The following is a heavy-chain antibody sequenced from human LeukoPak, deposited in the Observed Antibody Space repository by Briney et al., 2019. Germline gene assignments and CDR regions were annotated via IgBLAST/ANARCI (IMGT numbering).Heavy chain of an antibody. J-gene: IGHJ4*02. V-gene: IGHV3-33*01. D-gene: IGHD6-13*01. CDR1: GXTFSRFG. CDR2: IWYDGSNK. Sequence: GGSLRLSCAASGXTFSRFGMHWVRQAPGKGLEWVAVIWYDGSNKYYADSVKGRFTISRDNSKNTLYLEMNSLRAEDTAVYYCARDRSSWSLFDYWGQGTLVTVSS. CDR3: ARDRSSWSLFDY.